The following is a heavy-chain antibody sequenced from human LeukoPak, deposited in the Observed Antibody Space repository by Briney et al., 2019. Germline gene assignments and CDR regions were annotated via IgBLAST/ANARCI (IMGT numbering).Heavy chain of an antibody. V-gene: IGHV3-74*01. CDR2: INTDGSST. D-gene: IGHD3-3*01. CDR1: GFTFSSYW. J-gene: IGHJ4*02. CDR3: ARDLIRGGLLGIFAY. Sequence: PGGSLRLSCAASGFTFSSYWMHWVRQAPGKGLVWVSRINTDGSSTSYADSVKGRFTISRDNAKNTLYLQVNSLRAEDTAVYYCARDLIRGGLLGIFAYWGQGTLVTVFS.